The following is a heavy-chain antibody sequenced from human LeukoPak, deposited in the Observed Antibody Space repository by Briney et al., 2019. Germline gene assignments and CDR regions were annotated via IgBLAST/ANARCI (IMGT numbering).Heavy chain of an antibody. CDR2: ITYRGSG. Sequence: SETLSLTCAVYNGSDSCYMTIVRQPPGKGLEWVGEITYRGSGNYNPSLKGRATISINVSQRHFSLSLRSVTAADTATYYCGVYGGDWRFDFWGQGTPITVSS. CDR3: GVYGGDWRFDF. CDR1: NGSDSCY. V-gene: IGHV4-34*01. J-gene: IGHJ4*02. D-gene: IGHD2-21*02.